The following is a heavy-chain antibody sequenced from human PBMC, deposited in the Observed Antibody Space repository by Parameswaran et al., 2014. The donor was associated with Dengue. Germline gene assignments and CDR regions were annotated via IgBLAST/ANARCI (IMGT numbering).Heavy chain of an antibody. CDR2: IYWDDDK. D-gene: IGHD6-19*01. CDR3: AHRRGIAVAGNYDY. Sequence: ARWIRQPPGKALEWLALIYWDDDKRYSPSLKSRLTITKDTSKNQVVLTMTNMDPVDTATYYCAHRRGIAVAGNYDYWGQGTLVTVSS. J-gene: IGHJ4*02. V-gene: IGHV2-5*08.